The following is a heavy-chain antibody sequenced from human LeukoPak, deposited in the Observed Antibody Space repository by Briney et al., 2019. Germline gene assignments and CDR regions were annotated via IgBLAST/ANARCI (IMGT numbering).Heavy chain of an antibody. D-gene: IGHD2-21*02. CDR2: IHNDGTQG. CDR3: AKEGDEFRGYLDV. CDR1: GFTFSRLG. J-gene: IGHJ6*03. V-gene: IGHV3-30*02. Sequence: PGGSLRLSCAASGFTFSRLGMQWVRQAPGKGLEWVAVIHNDGTQGQYGDSVKGRFTISKDNSQNTLHLQLNNLRDADTGVYYCAKEGDEFRGYLDVWGKGTTVTVSS.